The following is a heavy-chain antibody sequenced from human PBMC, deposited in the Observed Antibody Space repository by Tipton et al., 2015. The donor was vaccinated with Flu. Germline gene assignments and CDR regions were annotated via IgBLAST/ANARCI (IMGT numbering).Heavy chain of an antibody. Sequence: GLVKPSETLSLTCTVPGGSISYYYWSWIRQPPGKGLEWVGYIYYSGSTNYNPSLKSRVTISVDTSKNQFSLKLTSVTAADTAVYFCAREDFDSREYYPNWFDPWGQGTPVTVSS. V-gene: IGHV4-59*01. CDR1: GGSISYYY. CDR2: IYYSGST. D-gene: IGHD3-22*01. J-gene: IGHJ5*02. CDR3: AREDFDSREYYPNWFDP.